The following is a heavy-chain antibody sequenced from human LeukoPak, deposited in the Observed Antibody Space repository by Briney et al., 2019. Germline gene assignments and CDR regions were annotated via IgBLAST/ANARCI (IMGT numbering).Heavy chain of an antibody. CDR1: GFTFSRYW. CDR2: IKQDASEK. CDR3: ARDLLAVAAMGVALDY. V-gene: IGHV3-7*01. Sequence: PGGSLRLSCAASGFTFSRYWMSWVRQTPEKGLEWVANIKQDASEKYYVDSVKGRSTISRDNAKNSLYLQMHSLRAEDTAVYYCARDLLAVAAMGVALDYWGQGTLVTVSS. J-gene: IGHJ4*02. D-gene: IGHD6-19*01.